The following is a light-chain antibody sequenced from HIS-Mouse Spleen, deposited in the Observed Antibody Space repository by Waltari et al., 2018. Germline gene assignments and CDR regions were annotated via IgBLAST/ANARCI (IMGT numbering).Light chain of an antibody. CDR1: ALPKKY. CDR2: EDS. CDR3: YSTDSSGNHRV. J-gene: IGLJ2*01. Sequence: SYELTQPPSVSVSPGQTARITCSGDALPKKYAYWYQQKSGQAPVLVIYEDSKRPSGLPERFSGSSSGTMATLTISGAQVEDEADYYCYSTDSSGNHRVFGGETKLTVL. V-gene: IGLV3-10*01.